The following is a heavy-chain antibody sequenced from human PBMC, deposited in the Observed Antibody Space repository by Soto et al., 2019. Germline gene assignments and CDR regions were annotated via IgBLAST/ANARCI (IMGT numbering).Heavy chain of an antibody. Sequence: QVQLQESGPGLVKPSQTLSLTCTVSGGSISSGGYYWSWIRQHPGKGLEWIGYIYYSGSTYYNPSLKSRVTISVDTSKNQFSLKLSSVTAADTAVYYCARVHCSGGSCYSPYFDYWGQGTLVTVSS. CDR2: IYYSGST. CDR1: GGSISSGGYY. CDR3: ARVHCSGGSCYSPYFDY. J-gene: IGHJ4*02. V-gene: IGHV4-31*03. D-gene: IGHD2-15*01.